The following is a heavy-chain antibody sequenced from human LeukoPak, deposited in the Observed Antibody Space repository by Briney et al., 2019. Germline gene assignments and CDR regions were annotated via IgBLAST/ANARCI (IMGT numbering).Heavy chain of an antibody. V-gene: IGHV3-30*02. CDR2: IRYDGSNK. D-gene: IGHD3-9*01. Sequence: PGGSLRLSCAASGFTFSSYGMHWVRQAPGKGLEWVAFIRYDGSNKYYADSVKGRFTISRDNSKNTLYLQMNSLRAEDTAVYYCAKDIRSIITITLDYWGQGTLVTVSS. CDR1: GFTFSSYG. J-gene: IGHJ4*02. CDR3: AKDIRSIITITLDY.